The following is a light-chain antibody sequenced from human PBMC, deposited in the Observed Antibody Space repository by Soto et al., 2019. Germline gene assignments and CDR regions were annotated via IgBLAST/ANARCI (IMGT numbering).Light chain of an antibody. CDR3: EVWDDSLDGWV. CDR2: NNN. V-gene: IGLV1-44*01. J-gene: IGLJ3*02. CDR1: SSNIGSHV. Sequence: QSVLTQPPSASGTPGQRVTISCSGSSSNIGSHVVYWYQQLAGTAPKLLIYNNNQRPSGVPDRFSGSKSGTSASLAISGLQSEEEADYYCEVWDDSLDGWVFGGGTKVTVL.